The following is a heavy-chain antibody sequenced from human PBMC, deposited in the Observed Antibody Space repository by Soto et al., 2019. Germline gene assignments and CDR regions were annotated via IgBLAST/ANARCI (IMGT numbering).Heavy chain of an antibody. V-gene: IGHV5-51*01. CDR1: GYSFTSYL. CDR2: IYPGDSDT. J-gene: IGHJ6*02. D-gene: IGHD2-2*01. Sequence: GESLKISFKGSGYSFTSYLICWVRQMPGKGLEWMGIIYPGDSDTRYSPSFQGQVTISADKSISTAYLQWSSLKASDTAMYYCARQSCSSTSCYLGGMDVWGQGTTVTVSS. CDR3: ARQSCSSTSCYLGGMDV.